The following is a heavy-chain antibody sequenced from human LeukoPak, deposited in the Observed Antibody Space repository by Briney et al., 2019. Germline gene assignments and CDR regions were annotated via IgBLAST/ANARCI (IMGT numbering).Heavy chain of an antibody. D-gene: IGHD3-22*01. CDR2: ISSSGSTI. CDR3: ARETYYYDSSGYFPLPPDY. CDR1: GFTFSDYY. V-gene: IGHV3-11*04. J-gene: IGHJ4*02. Sequence: GRSLRLSCAASGFTFSDYYMSWICQAPGKGLEWVSYISSSGSTIYYADSVKGRFTISRDNAKNSLYLQMNSLRAEDTAVYYCARETYYYDSSGYFPLPPDYWGQETLVTVSS.